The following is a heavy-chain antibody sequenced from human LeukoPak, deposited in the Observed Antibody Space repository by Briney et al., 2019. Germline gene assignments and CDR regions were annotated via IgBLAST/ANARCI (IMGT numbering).Heavy chain of an antibody. CDR1: GFTFSSYA. D-gene: IGHD2-21*02. CDR3: ARSEGLRLPFDY. V-gene: IGHV3-30*01. CDR2: ISYDGSNK. Sequence: GGPLRLSCAASGFTFSSYAMHWVRQAPGKGLEWVAVISYDGSNKYYADSVKGRFTISRDNSKNTLYLQMNSLRAEDTAVYYCARSEGLRLPFDYWGQGTLVTVSS. J-gene: IGHJ4*02.